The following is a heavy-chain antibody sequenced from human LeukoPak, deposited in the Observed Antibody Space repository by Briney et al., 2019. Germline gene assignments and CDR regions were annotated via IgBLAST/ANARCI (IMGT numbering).Heavy chain of an antibody. CDR2: ISRSGDSP. Sequence: GGSLRLSCAASGFTFSSYAMSWVRQAPGKGLEWASAISRSGDSPYYADSVKGRFTISRDNSKNTVHLQMNSLRVEDTAVYYCATKNGPCSGGACYSYFDYWGQGALVTVSS. V-gene: IGHV3-23*01. D-gene: IGHD2-15*01. J-gene: IGHJ4*02. CDR1: GFTFSSYA. CDR3: ATKNGPCSGGACYSYFDY.